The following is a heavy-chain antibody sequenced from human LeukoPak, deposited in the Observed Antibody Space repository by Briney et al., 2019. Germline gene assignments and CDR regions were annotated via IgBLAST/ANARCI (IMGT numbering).Heavy chain of an antibody. CDR1: GFTFSSYG. D-gene: IGHD3-22*01. J-gene: IGHJ4*02. V-gene: IGHV3-30*02. Sequence: GGSLRLSCAASGFTFSSYGMHWVRQAPGKGLEWVAFIRYDGNNKNYAYSVKGRFTISRDNSKNTLYLQMNRLRAEYTAVYYCAKDFSVFQYDSRVLDYWGQGTLVTVSS. CDR3: AKDFSVFQYDSRVLDY. CDR2: IRYDGNNK.